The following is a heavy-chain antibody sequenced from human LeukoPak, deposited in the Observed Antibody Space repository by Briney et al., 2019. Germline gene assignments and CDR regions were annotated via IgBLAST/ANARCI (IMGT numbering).Heavy chain of an antibody. Sequence: SETLSLTCTVSGGSISSGSYYWSWIRQPAGKGLEWIGRIYTSGSTNYNPSLKSRVTISVDTSKNQFSLKLSSVTAADTAVYYRAREWAGIAVAGLYYFDYWGQGTLVTVSS. CDR2: IYTSGST. D-gene: IGHD6-19*01. CDR1: GGSISSGSYY. V-gene: IGHV4-61*02. CDR3: AREWAGIAVAGLYYFDY. J-gene: IGHJ4*02.